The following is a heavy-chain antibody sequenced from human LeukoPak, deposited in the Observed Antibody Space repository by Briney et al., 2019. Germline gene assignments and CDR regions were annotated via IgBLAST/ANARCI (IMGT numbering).Heavy chain of an antibody. CDR1: GYTFTSYG. CDR3: ARDPYCGGDCYSRPYFDY. V-gene: IGHV1-18*01. CDR2: ISAYNGNT. D-gene: IGHD2-21*02. J-gene: IGHJ4*02. Sequence: GASVKVSCKASGYTFTSYGISWVRQAPGQGLEWMGWISAYNGNTNYAQKLQGRVTMTTDTSTSAAYMELRSLRSDDTAVYYCARDPYCGGDCYSRPYFDYWGQGTLVTVSS.